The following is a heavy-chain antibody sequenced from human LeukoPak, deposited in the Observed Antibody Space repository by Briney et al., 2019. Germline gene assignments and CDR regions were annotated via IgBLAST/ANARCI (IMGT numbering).Heavy chain of an antibody. CDR3: ARRTNYYGSGSYYWKPFDY. CDR1: GYSVSSGYY. Sequence: SETLSLTCTVSGYSVSSGYYWGWIRQSPGKGLEWIGSIYHSGSTYYSPSLRSRITISVDTSKNQFSLKLSSVTAADTAVYYCARRTNYYGSGSYYWKPFDYWGQGTLVTVSS. J-gene: IGHJ4*02. V-gene: IGHV4-38-2*02. CDR2: IYHSGST. D-gene: IGHD3-10*01.